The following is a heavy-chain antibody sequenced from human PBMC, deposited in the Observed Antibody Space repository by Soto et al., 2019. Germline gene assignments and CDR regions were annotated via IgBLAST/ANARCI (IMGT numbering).Heavy chain of an antibody. J-gene: IGHJ6*02. CDR2: MNPNSGNT. Sequence: GASVKVSCKASGYTFTSYDINWVRQATGQGLEWMGWMNPNSGNTGYAQKFQGRVTMTRNTSISTAYMELSSLRSEDTAAYYCASPMGAVDHYYGMDVWGQGTTVTVSS. D-gene: IGHD3-16*01. V-gene: IGHV1-8*01. CDR3: ASPMGAVDHYYGMDV. CDR1: GYTFTSYD.